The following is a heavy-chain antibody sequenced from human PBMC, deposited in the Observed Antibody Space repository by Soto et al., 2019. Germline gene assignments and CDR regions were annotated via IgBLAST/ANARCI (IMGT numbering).Heavy chain of an antibody. CDR2: ISGSGDTT. Sequence: GGSLRLSCAASGFTFSVYAMSWVRQAPGKGLEWVSAISGSGDTTYYADSVKGRFTISRDNSKNTLYLQMNSLRAEDTAVYYCAKAVDTAMVNLGMDVWGQGTTVTVSS. J-gene: IGHJ6*02. CDR3: AKAVDTAMVNLGMDV. V-gene: IGHV3-23*01. D-gene: IGHD5-18*01. CDR1: GFTFSVYA.